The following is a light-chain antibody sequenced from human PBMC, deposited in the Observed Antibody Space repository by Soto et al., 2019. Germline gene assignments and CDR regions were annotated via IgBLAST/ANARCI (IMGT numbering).Light chain of an antibody. J-gene: IGKJ1*01. CDR1: QSVSSSY. CDR2: GAS. CDR3: QQYGSSPGT. Sequence: EIVLTQSPGTLSLSPGERATLSCRASQSVSSSYLAWYQQKPDQAPRLLIYGASSRATGIPDRFSGSGSGTDFTLTISRLEPEDFAVYYCQQYGSSPGTFGQGTKGEIK. V-gene: IGKV3-20*01.